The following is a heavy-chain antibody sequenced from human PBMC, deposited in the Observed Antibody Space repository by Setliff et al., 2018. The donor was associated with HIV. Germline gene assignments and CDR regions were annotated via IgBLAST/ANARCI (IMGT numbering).Heavy chain of an antibody. CDR2: IYTSGST. CDR1: GGSISSYY. J-gene: IGHJ4*02. D-gene: IGHD3-3*01. V-gene: IGHV4-4*07. Sequence: SETLSLTCTVSGGSISSYYWSRIRQPAGKGLEWIGRIYTSGSTNYNPSLKSRVTISVDTSKNQFSLRLSSVAAGDTAVYYCARSIVPVASGYYYFEYWGQGTLVTVSS. CDR3: ARSIVPVASGYYYFEY.